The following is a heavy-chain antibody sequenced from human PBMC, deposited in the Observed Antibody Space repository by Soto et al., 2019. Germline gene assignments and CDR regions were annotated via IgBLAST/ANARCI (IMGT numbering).Heavy chain of an antibody. CDR1: GYTFTSYA. D-gene: IGHD2-2*03. CDR3: GRDASGYCSSTSCPNNWFDP. Sequence: ASVKVSCKASGYTFTSYAMHWVRQAPGQRLEWMGWINAGNGNTKYSQKFQGRVTITRDTSASTAYMELSSLRSEDTAVYYCGRDASGYCSSTSCPNNWFDPWGQGTLVTVSS. V-gene: IGHV1-3*01. J-gene: IGHJ5*02. CDR2: INAGNGNT.